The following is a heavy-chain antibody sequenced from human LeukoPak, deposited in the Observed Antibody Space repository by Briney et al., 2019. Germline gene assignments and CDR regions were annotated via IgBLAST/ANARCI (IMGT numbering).Heavy chain of an antibody. CDR2: INPSGGST. CDR3: ARESGRPI. CDR1: GYTFTGYY. Sequence: ASVKVSCKASGYTFTGYYIHWVRQAPGQGLEWMGIINPSGGSTSYSQKFQGRVTMTRDTSTSTVYMELSSLRSEGTAVYYCARESGRPIWGQGTMVTVSS. J-gene: IGHJ3*02. D-gene: IGHD2-15*01. V-gene: IGHV1-46*01.